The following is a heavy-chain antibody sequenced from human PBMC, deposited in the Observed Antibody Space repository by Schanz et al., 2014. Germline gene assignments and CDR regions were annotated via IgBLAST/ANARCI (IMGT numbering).Heavy chain of an antibody. D-gene: IGHD3-10*01. V-gene: IGHV1-18*01. CDR2: IRPDNGHT. Sequence: QVQLVQSGGEMKKPGASVKVSCKASGYTFTDYGLSWVRQAPGQGLEWLGWIRPDNGHTTYSQKVRDRVIFTTDTSANTAYMELNSLTSEDTAVYYCARVSMEFERGKSYYYYMDVWGRGTTVTVSS. J-gene: IGHJ6*03. CDR1: GYTFTDYG. CDR3: ARVSMEFERGKSYYYYMDV.